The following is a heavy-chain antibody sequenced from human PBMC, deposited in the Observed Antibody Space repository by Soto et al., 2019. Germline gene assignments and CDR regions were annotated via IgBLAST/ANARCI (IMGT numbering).Heavy chain of an antibody. CDR1: GGSFSGYY. D-gene: IGHD3-16*02. CDR2: INHSGST. Sequence: SETLSLTCAVYGGSFSGYYWSWIRQPPGKGLEWIGEINHSGSTNYNPSLKSRVTISVDTSKNQFSLKLSSVTAADTAVYYCARTYYDYIWGSFRYPPNWFDSRGKGTLVTVSS. J-gene: IGHJ5*01. V-gene: IGHV4-34*01. CDR3: ARTYYDYIWGSFRYPPNWFDS.